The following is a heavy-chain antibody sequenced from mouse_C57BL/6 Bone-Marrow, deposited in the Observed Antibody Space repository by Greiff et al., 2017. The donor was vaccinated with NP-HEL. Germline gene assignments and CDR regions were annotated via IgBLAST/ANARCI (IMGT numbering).Heavy chain of an antibody. CDR3: ASSPWFAY. V-gene: IGHV1-69*01. D-gene: IGHD6-2*01. Sequence: VQLQQPGAELVMPGASVKLSCKASGYTFTSYWMHWVKQRPGQGLEWIGEIDPSDSYTNYNQKFKGKSTLTVDKSSSTAYMQLSSLTSEDSAVYYCASSPWFAYWGRGTLVTVSA. CDR1: GYTFTSYW. J-gene: IGHJ3*01. CDR2: IDPSDSYT.